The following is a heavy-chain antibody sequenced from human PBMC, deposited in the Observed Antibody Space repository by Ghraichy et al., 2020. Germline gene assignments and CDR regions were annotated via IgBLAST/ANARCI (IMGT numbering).Heavy chain of an antibody. V-gene: IGHV3-23*01. D-gene: IGHD6-19*01. J-gene: IGHJ4*02. CDR3: AKGAIDRGSGWYVRVPFDY. CDR1: GFTFSSYA. Sequence: GGSLRLSCAASGFTFSSYAMSWVRQAPGKGLEWVSAISGSGGSTYYADSVKGRFTISRDNSKNTLYLQMNSLRAEDTAVYYCAKGAIDRGSGWYVRVPFDYWGQGTLVTVSS. CDR2: ISGSGGST.